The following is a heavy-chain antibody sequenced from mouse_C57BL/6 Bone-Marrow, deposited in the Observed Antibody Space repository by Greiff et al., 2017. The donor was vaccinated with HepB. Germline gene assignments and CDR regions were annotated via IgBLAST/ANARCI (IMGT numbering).Heavy chain of an antibody. CDR3: ARGGLGQLRPFAY. CDR2: IDPSDSYT. V-gene: IGHV1-50*01. Sequence: QVQLKQPGAELVKPGASVKLSCKASGYTFTSYWMQWVKQRPGQGLEWIGEIDPSDSYTNYNQKFKGKATLTVDTSSSTAYMQLSSLTSEDSAVYYCARGGLGQLRPFAYWGQGTLVTVSA. CDR1: GYTFTSYW. J-gene: IGHJ3*01. D-gene: IGHD3-2*02.